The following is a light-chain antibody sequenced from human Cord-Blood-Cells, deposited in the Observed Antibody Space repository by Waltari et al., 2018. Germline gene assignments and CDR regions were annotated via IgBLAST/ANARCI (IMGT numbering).Light chain of an antibody. CDR1: SSNLGAGYD. Sequence: QSVLTQPPSVSGAPGPRVTISCTARSSNLGAGYDVNWDQQLPGTAPKLLIYGNSNRPSGVPDRFSGSKSGTSASLAITGLQAEDEADYYCQSYDSSLSGVVFGGGTKLTVL. V-gene: IGLV1-40*01. CDR3: QSYDSSLSGVV. CDR2: GNS. J-gene: IGLJ2*01.